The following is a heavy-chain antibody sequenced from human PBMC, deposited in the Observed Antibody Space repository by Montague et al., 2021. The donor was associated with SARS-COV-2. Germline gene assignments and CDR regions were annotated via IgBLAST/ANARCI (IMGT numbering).Heavy chain of an antibody. V-gene: IGHV4-39*02. CDR1: GGSITNNIDY. CDR3: TREGYQVLWSDYYYYGMDV. D-gene: IGHD2-2*01. Sequence: SETLSLTCTVSGGSITNNIDYWAWIRRPPGKGLGWIGSIYYTGNTYYNPSLKSRVTISVDTSKNQFSLKLSSVTAADTAVYYCTREGYQVLWSDYYYYGMDVWGQGTTVTVSS. CDR2: IYYTGNT. J-gene: IGHJ6*02.